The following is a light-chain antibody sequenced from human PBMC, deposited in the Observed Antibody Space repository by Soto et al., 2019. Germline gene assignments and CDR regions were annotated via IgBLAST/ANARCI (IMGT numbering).Light chain of an antibody. Sequence: DIQLTQSPSFLSASVADRVTITCRASQGISSYLAWYQQKPGKAPKLLISAASTLQSGVPSRFSGSGSGTEFTLTISSLQPEDCATYYCQQLNSYPLTFGGGTKVEIK. CDR1: QGISSY. V-gene: IGKV1-9*01. CDR2: AAS. J-gene: IGKJ4*01. CDR3: QQLNSYPLT.